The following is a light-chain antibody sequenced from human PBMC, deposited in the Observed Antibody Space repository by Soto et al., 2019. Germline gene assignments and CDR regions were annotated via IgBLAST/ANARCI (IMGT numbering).Light chain of an antibody. J-gene: IGKJ4*01. V-gene: IGKV3-20*01. Sequence: EIVLTQSPGTLSLSPGERATLSCRASQSVSSGDLAWYQQKPGQAPRLLIYGASSRATGIPDRFSGSGSGTDFTLNISRLEPEDCAVYYWRQYGSSPLTFGGGTKVEIK. CDR3: RQYGSSPLT. CDR1: QSVSSGD. CDR2: GAS.